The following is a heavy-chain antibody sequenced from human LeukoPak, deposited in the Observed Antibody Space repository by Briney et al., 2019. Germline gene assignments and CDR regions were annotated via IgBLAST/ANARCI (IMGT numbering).Heavy chain of an antibody. Sequence: GGSLRLSCAASGFTFSGCWMHWVRQVPGKGLVWVSRVNVDGTITTYADSVKGRFTISRDNAKSTLYLQMNSLRAEDTAVYYCAMCIGGDSTYWDQGMLVTVSS. CDR3: AMCIGGDSTY. CDR1: GFTFSGCW. D-gene: IGHD2-21*01. CDR2: VNVDGTIT. J-gene: IGHJ4*02. V-gene: IGHV3-74*01.